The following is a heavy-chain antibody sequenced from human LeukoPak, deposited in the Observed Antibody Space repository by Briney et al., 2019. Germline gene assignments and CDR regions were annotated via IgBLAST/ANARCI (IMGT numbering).Heavy chain of an antibody. D-gene: IGHD7-27*01. J-gene: IGHJ3*02. V-gene: IGHV3-15*01. CDR1: GFTFSNSY. Sequence: GGSLRLSCAASGFTFSNSYMSWVRQAPGKGLEWVGLIKRKSDGETTYYAAPVKGRFTISRDDSKNTLYVQMDSLKSEDTAVYYCGTGSASDIWGQGTMVTVSS. CDR2: IKRKSDGETT. CDR3: GTGSASDI.